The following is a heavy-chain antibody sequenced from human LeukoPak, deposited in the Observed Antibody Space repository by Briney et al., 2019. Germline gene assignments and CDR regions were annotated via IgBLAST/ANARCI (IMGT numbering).Heavy chain of an antibody. CDR3: VYSGNFRFDY. D-gene: IGHD1-26*01. V-gene: IGHV3-74*01. J-gene: IGHJ4*02. CDR2: ISPDGTST. Sequence: GGSLRLSCAASGFTFSSNWIHGVRQVPGKGLVWVSRISPDGTSTTYADSVKGRFTISRDNAKNTLYLQMNTLRAEDTAVYYCVYSGNFRFDYWGQGTLVTVSS. CDR1: GFTFSSNW.